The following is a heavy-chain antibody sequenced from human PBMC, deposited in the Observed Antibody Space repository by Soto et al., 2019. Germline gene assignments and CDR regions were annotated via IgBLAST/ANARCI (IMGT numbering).Heavy chain of an antibody. CDR2: IGSTSSNI. CDR3: ARVNYDSSGYYSAY. CDR1: GFTFGGYA. V-gene: IGHV3-21*05. Sequence: PGGSLSLSYSASGFTFGGYAMHWVRQSPGKGLECVSFIGSTSSNIYNADSVKDRFTISRDNAKNSLYLQMNSLGAEDTAVYYCARVNYDSSGYYSAYWGQGTLVTVSS. D-gene: IGHD3-22*01. J-gene: IGHJ4*02.